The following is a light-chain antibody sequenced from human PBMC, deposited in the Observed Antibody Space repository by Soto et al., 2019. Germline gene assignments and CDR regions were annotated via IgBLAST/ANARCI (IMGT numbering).Light chain of an antibody. J-gene: IGLJ1*01. Sequence: QSVLTRAPSVSGSPGQSVTISCTGTSSDVGSYNRVFWYQQPPGTAPKLMIYEVSNRPSGVPDRFSGSKSGNTASLTISGLKADDEADYYCSSYTSPSTDVFGTGTKVTVL. V-gene: IGLV2-18*02. CDR3: SSYTSPSTDV. CDR2: EVS. CDR1: SSDVGSYNR.